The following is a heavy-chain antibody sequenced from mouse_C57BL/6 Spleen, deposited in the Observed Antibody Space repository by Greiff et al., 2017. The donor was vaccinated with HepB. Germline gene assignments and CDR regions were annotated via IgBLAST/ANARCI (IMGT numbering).Heavy chain of an antibody. CDR1: GFTFSSYA. D-gene: IGHD2-5*01. J-gene: IGHJ2*01. V-gene: IGHV5-4*01. Sequence: EVQVVESGGGLVKPGGSLKLSCAASGFTFSSYAMSWVRQTPEKRLEWVATISDGGSYTYYPDNVKGRFTISRDNAKNNLYLQMSHLKSEDTAMYYCARDVGYSNYGWDYWGQGTTLTVSS. CDR3: ARDVGYSNYGWDY. CDR2: ISDGGSYT.